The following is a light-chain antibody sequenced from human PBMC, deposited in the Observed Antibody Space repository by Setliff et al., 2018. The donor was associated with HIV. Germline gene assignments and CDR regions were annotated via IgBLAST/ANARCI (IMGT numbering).Light chain of an antibody. V-gene: IGLV2-14*02. CDR3: SSYTTSGSVV. CDR2: EVN. CDR1: SSNVGKYDF. Sequence: QSVLTQPASVSGSPGQSITISCTGNSSNVGKYDFVSWYRQYPGKAPKLMIYEVNNRPSGVSNRFSGSKSGNTASLTISGLQAEDEADYYCSSYTTSGSVVFGGGTKVTVL. J-gene: IGLJ2*01.